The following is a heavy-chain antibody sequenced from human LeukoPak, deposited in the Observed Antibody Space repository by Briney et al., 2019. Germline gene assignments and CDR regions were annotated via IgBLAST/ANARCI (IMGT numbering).Heavy chain of an antibody. CDR1: GFTFSSYA. D-gene: IGHD5-12*01. Sequence: GGSLRLSCAASGFTFSSYAMSWVRQAPGKGLEWVSAISGSGGSTYCADSVKGRSTISRDNPKNTLYLQMNGLRVEDTAVYYCAKDMQTWPRFPDYWGQGTLVTVSS. CDR2: ISGSGGST. CDR3: AKDMQTWPRFPDY. J-gene: IGHJ4*02. V-gene: IGHV3-23*01.